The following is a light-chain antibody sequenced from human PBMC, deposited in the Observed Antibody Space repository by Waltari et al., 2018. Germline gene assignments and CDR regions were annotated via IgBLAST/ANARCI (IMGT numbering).Light chain of an antibody. J-gene: IGKJ1*01. Sequence: IVLTQSPGTLAMSPGEGVPLSCRASQSLNRALAWYQQKPGQAPRLLIYNVFNRATDIPDRCSGSGSGTEFSLTISRLEPEDFAVYYCQHYVSLPATFGQGTRVEIK. CDR1: QSLNRA. V-gene: IGKV3-20*01. CDR3: QHYVSLPAT. CDR2: NVF.